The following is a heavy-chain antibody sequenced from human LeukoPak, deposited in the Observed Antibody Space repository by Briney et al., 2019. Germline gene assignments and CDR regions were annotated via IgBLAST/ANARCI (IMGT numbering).Heavy chain of an antibody. J-gene: IGHJ4*02. CDR1: GFTFSSYW. CDR3: AFGVIGSGYSDFDY. D-gene: IGHD3-22*01. CDR2: IKQDGSEK. V-gene: IGHV3-7*01. Sequence: GGSPRLSCAASGFTFSSYWMSWVRQAPGKGLEWVANIKQDGSEKYYVDSVKGRFTISRDNAKNSLYLQMNSLRAEDTAVYYCAFGVIGSGYSDFDYWGQGTLVTVSS.